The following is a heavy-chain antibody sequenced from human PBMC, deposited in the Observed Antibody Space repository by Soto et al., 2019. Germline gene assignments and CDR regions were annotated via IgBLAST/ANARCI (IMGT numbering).Heavy chain of an antibody. J-gene: IGHJ4*02. CDR3: ARRCSGGSCYGLSIDY. V-gene: IGHV3-33*01. Sequence: SLRLSCATSGFTFSSYGMHWVRQAPGKGLEWVAVIWYDGSNKYYADSVKGRFTTSRDNSKNTLYLQMNSLRAEDTAVYYCARRCSGGSCYGLSIDYWGQGT. CDR1: GFTFSSYG. CDR2: IWYDGSNK. D-gene: IGHD2-15*01.